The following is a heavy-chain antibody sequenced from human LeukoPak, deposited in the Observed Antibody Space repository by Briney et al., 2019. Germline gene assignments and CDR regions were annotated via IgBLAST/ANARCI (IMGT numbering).Heavy chain of an antibody. D-gene: IGHD5-18*01. V-gene: IGHV4-59*08. J-gene: IGHJ4*02. CDR1: GVSISSYY. Sequence: PSETLSLTCTVSGVSISSYYWTWIRQPPGKGLEWIGCVYYSGSTTYNPSLRGRVTISVDTSKNQISLKLSSVTAADTAVYYCARVGDPSGYSYGYDYWGQGTLVTVSS. CDR2: VYYSGST. CDR3: ARVGDPSGYSYGYDY.